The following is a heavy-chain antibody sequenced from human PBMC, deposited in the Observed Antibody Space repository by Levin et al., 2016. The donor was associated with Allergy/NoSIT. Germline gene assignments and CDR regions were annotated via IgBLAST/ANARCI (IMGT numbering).Heavy chain of an antibody. D-gene: IGHD1-1*01. J-gene: IGHJ5*02. CDR1: GGSFSDYY. CDR2: IHHSGNT. V-gene: IGHV4-34*01. Sequence: SETLSLTCLVSGGSFSDYYWSWIRQPPGKGLEWIGEIHHSGNTIYNPSLKSRVTTLVDASKNQFSLHLSSVTAADTAVYYCASGNDYTWWFDPRGQGTPVTVSS. CDR3: ASGNDYTWWFDP.